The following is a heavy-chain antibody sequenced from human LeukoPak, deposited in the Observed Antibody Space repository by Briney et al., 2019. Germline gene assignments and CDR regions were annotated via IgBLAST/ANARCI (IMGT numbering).Heavy chain of an antibody. Sequence: SVKVSCKASGDSFSNYAISWVRQAPGQGLEWMGGIIPIFDTAKYAQKFQGRLTITADESTSTTYMELSSLRSEDTAMYYCARNSYYGSGSYYGYYYYMDVWGKGTTVTISS. D-gene: IGHD3-10*01. CDR2: IIPIFDTA. CDR3: ARNSYYGSGSYYGYYYYMDV. V-gene: IGHV1-69*01. J-gene: IGHJ6*03. CDR1: GDSFSNYA.